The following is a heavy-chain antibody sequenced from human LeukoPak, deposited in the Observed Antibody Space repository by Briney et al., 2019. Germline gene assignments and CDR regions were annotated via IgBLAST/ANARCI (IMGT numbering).Heavy chain of an antibody. V-gene: IGHV4-34*01. Sequence: SETLSLTCAVYGGSFSGYYWSWIRQPPGKGLERIGEINHIGSTNYNPSLKSRVTISVDTSKNQFSLKLSSVTAADTAVYYCAAQMATRAYNWFDPWGQGTLVTVSS. CDR1: GGSFSGYY. CDR2: INHIGST. D-gene: IGHD5-24*01. CDR3: AAQMATRAYNWFDP. J-gene: IGHJ5*02.